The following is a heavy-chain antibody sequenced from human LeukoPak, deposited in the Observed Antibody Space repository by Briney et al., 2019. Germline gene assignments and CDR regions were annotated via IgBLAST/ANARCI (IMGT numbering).Heavy chain of an antibody. J-gene: IGHJ4*02. CDR2: IYHSGSA. CDR1: GYSISSGYY. CDR3: ARVAAVAVKYYFDY. V-gene: IGHV4-38-2*01. Sequence: SETLSLTCAVSGYSISSGYYWGWIRQPPGKGLEWSGSIYHSGSAHYNPSLKSRDTISVDSTKNPFSLKLTSVTAADTAVYYCARVAAVAVKYYFDYWGQGTLVIVSS. D-gene: IGHD6-19*01.